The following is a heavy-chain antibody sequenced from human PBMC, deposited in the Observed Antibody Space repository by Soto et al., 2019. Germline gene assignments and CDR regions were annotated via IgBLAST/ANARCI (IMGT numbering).Heavy chain of an antibody. V-gene: IGHV1-18*03. CDR2: ISGYNGHT. CDR3: AREGETTYYYYGLDV. Sequence: QVQLVQSGAEVRKPGASVKVSCKASGYTFTTYGISWVRQAPGQGLEWMGWISGYNGHTKYAQKFQGRVTMTRDTSTSTVYMDMGSLRSDDMGVYYCAREGETTYYYYGLDVWGQGTTVTVSS. CDR1: GYTFTTYG. J-gene: IGHJ6*02. D-gene: IGHD3-16*01.